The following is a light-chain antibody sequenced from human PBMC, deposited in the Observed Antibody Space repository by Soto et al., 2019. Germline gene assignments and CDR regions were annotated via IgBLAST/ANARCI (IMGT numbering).Light chain of an antibody. CDR2: GAS. CDR1: HSMSNSN. CDR3: QQYHNWPPIT. J-gene: IGKJ5*01. Sequence: IVLTHAPGTLSLSPGDRATLSFMSIHSMSNSNLAWYQHKPGQAPRLLIYGASNRATGIPDRFSGSGSGTEFTLTISNLQSEDFAVYFCQQYHNWPPITFGQGTRLEIK. V-gene: IGKV3-20*01.